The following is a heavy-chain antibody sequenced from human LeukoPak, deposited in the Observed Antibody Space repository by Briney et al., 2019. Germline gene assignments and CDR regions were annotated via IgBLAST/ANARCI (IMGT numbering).Heavy chain of an antibody. Sequence: GGSLRLSCAASGFTFSSYSMNWVRQAPGKGLEWVSSISSSSSYIYYADSVKGRFTISRNNAKNSLYLQMNSLRAEDTAVYYCARGAVAGYFDYWGQGTLVTVSS. CDR3: ARGAVAGYFDY. CDR2: ISSSSSYI. V-gene: IGHV3-21*01. CDR1: GFTFSSYS. J-gene: IGHJ4*02. D-gene: IGHD6-19*01.